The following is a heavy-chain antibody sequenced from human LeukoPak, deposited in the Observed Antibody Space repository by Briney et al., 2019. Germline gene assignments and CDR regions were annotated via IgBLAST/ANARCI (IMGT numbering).Heavy chain of an antibody. CDR2: INPNSGGT. J-gene: IGHJ3*02. V-gene: IGHV1-2*04. Sequence: ASVKVSCKASGYTFTGYYMHWVRQAPGQGLEWMGWINPNSGGTNYAQKFQGWVTMTRDTSISTAYMEMSRLRSDDTAVYYCARVESPNSGYDYDAFDIWGQGTMVTVSS. CDR3: ARVESPNSGYDYDAFDI. D-gene: IGHD5-12*01. CDR1: GYTFTGYY.